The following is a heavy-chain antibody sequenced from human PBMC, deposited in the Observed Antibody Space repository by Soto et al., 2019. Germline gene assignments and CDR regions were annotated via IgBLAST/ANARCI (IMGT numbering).Heavy chain of an antibody. CDR2: IWYDGSNK. CDR3: ARDRSQNYDSSGYESYFQH. Sequence: QVQLVESGGGVVQPGRSLRLSCAASGFTFSSYGMHWVRQAPGKGLEWVAVIWYDGSNKYYADSVKGRFTISRDNSKNTLYLQMNSLRAEDTAVYYCARDRSQNYDSSGYESYFQHWGQGTLVTVSS. J-gene: IGHJ1*01. CDR1: GFTFSSYG. V-gene: IGHV3-33*01. D-gene: IGHD3-22*01.